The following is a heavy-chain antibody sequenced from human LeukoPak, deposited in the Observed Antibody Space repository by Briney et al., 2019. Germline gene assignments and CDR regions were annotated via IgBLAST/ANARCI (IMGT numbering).Heavy chain of an antibody. CDR3: ASSQDCSSTSCYLPTTPDYYYYGMDV. J-gene: IGHJ6*02. V-gene: IGHV1-69*04. D-gene: IGHD2-2*01. CDR2: IIPILGIA. Sequence: ASVKVSCKASGGTFSSYAISWVRQAPGQGLEWMGRIIPILGIANYAQKFQGRVTITADKSTSTAYMELSSLRSEDTAVYYCASSQDCSSTSCYLPTTPDYYYYGMDVWGQGTTVTVSS. CDR1: GGTFSSYA.